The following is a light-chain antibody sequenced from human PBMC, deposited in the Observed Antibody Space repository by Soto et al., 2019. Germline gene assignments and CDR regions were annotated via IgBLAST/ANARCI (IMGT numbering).Light chain of an antibody. CDR2: QVS. V-gene: IGLV2-14*01. J-gene: IGLJ2*01. CDR3: SSQTGSATVL. CDR1: SSDVGGYNY. Sequence: QSVLTQPASVSGSPGQSITISCTGTSSDVGGYNYVSWYQHHPGKAPKLMIYQVSNRPSGVSDRFSGSKSGNTASLIISGLRAEDEADYYCSSQTGSATVLFGGGTKLTVL.